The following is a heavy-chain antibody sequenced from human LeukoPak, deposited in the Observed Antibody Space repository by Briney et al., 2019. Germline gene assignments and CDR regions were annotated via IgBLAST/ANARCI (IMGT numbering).Heavy chain of an antibody. CDR1: GGSISSSNYY. Sequence: SETLSLTCTVSGGSISSSNYYRGWIRQPPGKGLEWIGSIHYSGSTYYNPSLKSRVTISVDTSKNQFSLKLSSVTAADTAVYYCKGGSGYSYYYYMDVWGIGTTVTVSS. D-gene: IGHD3-22*01. V-gene: IGHV4-39*07. J-gene: IGHJ6*03. CDR3: KGGSGYSYYYYMDV. CDR2: IHYSGST.